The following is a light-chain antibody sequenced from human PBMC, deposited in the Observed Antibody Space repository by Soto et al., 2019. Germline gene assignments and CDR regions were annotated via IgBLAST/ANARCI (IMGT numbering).Light chain of an antibody. V-gene: IGKV3-15*01. CDR1: QSVSSN. J-gene: IGKJ5*01. CDR2: DAS. CDR3: QQYNNWPPIT. Sequence: EKVMTQSPATLSVSPGERANLSCRASQSVSSNLAWYQQKPGQAPRLLIYDASTRATGIPARFSGSGSGTEFTLTISSLQSEDFAVYYCQQYNNWPPITFGQGTRLEIK.